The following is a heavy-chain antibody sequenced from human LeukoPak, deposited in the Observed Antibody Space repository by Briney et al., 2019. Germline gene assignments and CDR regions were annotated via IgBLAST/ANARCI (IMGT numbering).Heavy chain of an antibody. CDR1: GFTFSSYA. CDR2: ISGSGGST. Sequence: GGSLRLSSAASGFTFSSYAMSWVRQAPGKGLEWVSAISGSGGSTYYADSVKGRFTISRDNSKNTLYLQMNSLRAEDTAVYYCAKSREYSSSPGFFDYWGQGTLVTVSS. J-gene: IGHJ4*02. CDR3: AKSREYSSSPGFFDY. V-gene: IGHV3-23*01. D-gene: IGHD6-13*01.